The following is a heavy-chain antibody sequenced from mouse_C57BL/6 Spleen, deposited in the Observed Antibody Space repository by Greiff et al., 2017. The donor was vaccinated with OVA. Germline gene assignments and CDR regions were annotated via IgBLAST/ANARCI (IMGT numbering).Heavy chain of an antibody. CDR3: ARRGGYDYDGFDY. CDR2: IDPSDSET. J-gene: IGHJ2*01. V-gene: IGHV1-52*01. Sequence: QVQLQQPGAELVRPGSSVKLSCKASGYTFTSYWMHWVKQRPIQGLEWIGNIDPSDSETHYNQKFKDKATLTVDKSSSTAYMQLSSLTSEDSAVYDCARRGGYDYDGFDYWGQGTTLTVSS. CDR1: GYTFTSYW. D-gene: IGHD2-4*01.